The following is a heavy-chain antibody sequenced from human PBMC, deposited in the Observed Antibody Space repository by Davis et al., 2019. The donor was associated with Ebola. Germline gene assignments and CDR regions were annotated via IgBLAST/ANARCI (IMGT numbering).Heavy chain of an antibody. J-gene: IGHJ4*02. D-gene: IGHD6-19*01. Sequence: GESLKISCAASGFTFSSYAMSWVRQAPGKGLEWVSAISGSGGSTYYADSVKGRFTISRDNSKNTLYLQMNSLRVEDTAVYYCAKASRQWQQFDYWGQGTLVTVSS. CDR1: GFTFSSYA. V-gene: IGHV3-23*01. CDR2: ISGSGGST. CDR3: AKASRQWQQFDY.